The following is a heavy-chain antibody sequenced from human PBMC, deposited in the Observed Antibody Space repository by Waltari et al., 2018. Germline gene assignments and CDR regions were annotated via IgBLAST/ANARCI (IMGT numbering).Heavy chain of an antibody. CDR3: ARSGRFPSYGMDV. J-gene: IGHJ6*02. CDR1: GYSLTSYW. V-gene: IGHV5-10-1*03. Sequence: EVQLVQSGAEVKKPGESLRNSWKGSGYSLTSYWISWVRQMPGKGLECMGRIDPSDSYTNYSPSFQGHVTISADKSISTAYLQWSSLKASDTAMYYCARSGRFPSYGMDVWGQGTTVTVSS. D-gene: IGHD3-3*01. CDR2: IDPSDSYT.